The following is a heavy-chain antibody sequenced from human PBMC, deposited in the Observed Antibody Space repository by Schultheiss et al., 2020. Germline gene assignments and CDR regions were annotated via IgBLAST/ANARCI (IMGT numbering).Heavy chain of an antibody. CDR1: GGSISSYY. CDR3: ARLEKYGGYEGYFDY. Sequence: SETLSLTCTVSGGSISSYYWSWIRQPPGKGLEWIGYIYYSGSTNYNPSLKSRVTISVDKSKNQFSLKLSSVTAADTAVYYCARLEKYGGYEGYFDYWGQGTLVTVSS. V-gene: IGHV4-59*12. D-gene: IGHD5-12*01. J-gene: IGHJ4*02. CDR2: IYYSGST.